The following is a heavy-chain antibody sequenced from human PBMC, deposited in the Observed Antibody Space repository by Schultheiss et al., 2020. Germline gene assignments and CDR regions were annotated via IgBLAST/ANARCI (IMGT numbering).Heavy chain of an antibody. CDR1: GGSFSGYY. V-gene: IGHV4-34*01. D-gene: IGHD2-15*01. CDR3: ARGGKRRINNWFDP. J-gene: IGHJ5*02. Sequence: SQTLSLTCAVYGGSFSGYYWSWIRQPPGKGLEWIGEINHSGGTDYTPSLKSRVTMSVDTSKNQFSLKLSSVTAADTAVYYCARGGKRRINNWFDPWGQGTLVTVSS. CDR2: INHSGGT.